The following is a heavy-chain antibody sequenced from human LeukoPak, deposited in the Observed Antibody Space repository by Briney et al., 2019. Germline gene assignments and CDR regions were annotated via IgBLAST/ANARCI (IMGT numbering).Heavy chain of an antibody. V-gene: IGHV3-73*01. D-gene: IGHD6-19*01. CDR3: TRGSDTDYYYGMDV. CDR2: IRGKTNTYAT. J-gene: IGHJ6*02. Sequence: GGSLRLSCAASGFTFSDSLIHWVRQASGKGLEWVGRIRGKTNTYATSYAASVEGRFTISRDDSKNTAYLQMGSLKTEDTAVYYCTRGSDTDYYYGMDVWGQGTTVTVSS. CDR1: GFTFSDSL.